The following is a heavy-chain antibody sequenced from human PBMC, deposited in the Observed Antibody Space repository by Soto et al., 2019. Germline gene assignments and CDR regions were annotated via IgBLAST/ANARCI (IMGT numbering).Heavy chain of an antibody. Sequence: GGSLRLSCEASGFKFDDYMMHWVRQAPGKGLEWISLISWDGGSIDYADSVKGRFTVSRDNSKTSLYLHMDGLTTEDTAFYFCAKEGNGGSSLDSWGQGTLVTVSS. D-gene: IGHD2-15*01. V-gene: IGHV3-43*01. CDR1: GFKFDDYM. CDR2: ISWDGGSI. CDR3: AKEGNGGSSLDS. J-gene: IGHJ5*01.